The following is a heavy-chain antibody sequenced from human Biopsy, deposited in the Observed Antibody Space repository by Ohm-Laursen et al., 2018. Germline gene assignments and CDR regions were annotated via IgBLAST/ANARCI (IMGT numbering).Heavy chain of an antibody. CDR3: AREAIGVATAFDI. CDR1: GVSISTYY. J-gene: IGHJ3*02. Sequence: GTLSLTCTVSGVSISTYYWSWIRQSPGRGLEWIAYIYYSGSTDYNPSLKSRVTISLDTFKNQFSLKLSSVTAADTAIYYCAREAIGVATAFDIWGQGTMVTVSS. V-gene: IGHV4-59*01. CDR2: IYYSGST. D-gene: IGHD5-12*01.